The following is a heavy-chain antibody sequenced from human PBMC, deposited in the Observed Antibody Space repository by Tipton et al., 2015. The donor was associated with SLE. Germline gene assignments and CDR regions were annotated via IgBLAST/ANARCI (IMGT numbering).Heavy chain of an antibody. CDR2: IGHSGST. V-gene: IGHV4-59*08. Sequence: TLSLTYTVSGGSISDYYWSWIRQPPGKGLEWIGYIGHSGSTNYNPSLNSRVTMSIDTSKNHFSLKLTSVTAADTAVYYCARQLGWGDPFAFDYWGQGTLVTVSP. CDR3: ARQLGWGDPFAFDY. CDR1: GGSISDYY. D-gene: IGHD2-21*02. J-gene: IGHJ4*02.